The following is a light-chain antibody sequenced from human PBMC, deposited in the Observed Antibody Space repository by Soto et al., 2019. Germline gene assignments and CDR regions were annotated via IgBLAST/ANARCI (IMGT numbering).Light chain of an antibody. CDR2: GAS. Sequence: EIVLTQSPGSLSLSPGQRATLSCRASQSVDTTFFAWYQKKPGQAPRLLIYGASKRATGIPARFSGSGSGTEFTLTISSLQSEDFAVYYCQQYNNWPPWTFGQGTKVEIK. CDR1: QSVDTTF. J-gene: IGKJ1*01. V-gene: IGKV3-15*01. CDR3: QQYNNWPPWT.